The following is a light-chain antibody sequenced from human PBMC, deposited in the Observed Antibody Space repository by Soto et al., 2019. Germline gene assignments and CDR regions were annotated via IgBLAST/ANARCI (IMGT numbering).Light chain of an antibody. CDR1: QSLVFSDGNTY. Sequence: DDVMTQSPLSLPVTLGQPASISCRSSQSLVFSDGNTYLNWFHQRPGQSPRRLINNVSNRDSGVPDKFAGSGSGTDLTLKVRRVEAEGVGVYYWMQSTLWPWTIGQGTKVEIK. J-gene: IGKJ1*01. CDR2: NVS. V-gene: IGKV2-30*01. CDR3: MQSTLWPWT.